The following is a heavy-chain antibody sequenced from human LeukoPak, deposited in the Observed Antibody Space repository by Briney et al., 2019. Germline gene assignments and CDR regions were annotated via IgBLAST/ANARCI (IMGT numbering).Heavy chain of an antibody. J-gene: IGHJ4*02. Sequence: PGGSLRLSCAASGFSFSTYTMRWVRQAPGKGLEYVSGIASSGGTKDYANSVKGRFTISRDNSKNTVYLQMGSLRAEDMAVYYCAREYCTTNICYNWGLGYWGQGTLVTVSS. CDR3: AREYCTTNICYNWGLGY. CDR2: IASSGGTK. V-gene: IGHV3-64*01. CDR1: GFSFSTYT. D-gene: IGHD2-2*02.